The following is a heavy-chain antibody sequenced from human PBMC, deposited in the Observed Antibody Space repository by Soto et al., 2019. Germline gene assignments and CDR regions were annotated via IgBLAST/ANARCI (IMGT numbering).Heavy chain of an antibody. D-gene: IGHD3-10*01. Sequence: SETLSLTCAVSGGPISSGGYSWSWIRQPPGKGLEWIGYIYHSGSTYYNPSLKSRVAISVDRSKNQFSLKLSSVTAADTAVYYCARAEGRSGVSMLGVLFDPWGQGTLVTVSS. CDR2: IYHSGST. V-gene: IGHV4-30-2*01. CDR3: ARAEGRSGVSMLGVLFDP. CDR1: GGPISSGGYS. J-gene: IGHJ5*02.